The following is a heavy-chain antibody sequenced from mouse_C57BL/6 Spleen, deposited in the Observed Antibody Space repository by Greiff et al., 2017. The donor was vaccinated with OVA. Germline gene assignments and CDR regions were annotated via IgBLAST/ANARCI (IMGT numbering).Heavy chain of an antibody. CDR1: GYTFTDYE. J-gene: IGHJ3*01. CDR2: LDPETGGT. D-gene: IGHD2-4*01. CDR3: TRRDYTWFAY. Sequence: QVQLQQSGAELVRPGASVTLSCKASGYTFTDYEMHWVKQTPVHGLEWIGALDPETGGTAYNQKFKGKAILTADKSSSTAYMALRSLTSEDSAVYYCTRRDYTWFAYWGQGTLVTVSA. V-gene: IGHV1-15*01.